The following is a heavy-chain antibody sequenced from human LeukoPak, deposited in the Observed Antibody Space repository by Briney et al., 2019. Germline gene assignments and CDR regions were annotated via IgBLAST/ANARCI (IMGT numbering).Heavy chain of an antibody. Sequence: SETLSLTCTVSGGSTSSYYWGWIRQPPGKGLECIGYIYYSGSTNYNPSLKSRVTISVDTSKNQFSLKLSSVTAADTAVYYCARDFSSSSTVYYYYYMDVWGKGTTVTVSS. V-gene: IGHV4-59*01. J-gene: IGHJ6*03. D-gene: IGHD6-6*01. CDR3: ARDFSSSSTVYYYYYMDV. CDR1: GGSTSSYY. CDR2: IYYSGST.